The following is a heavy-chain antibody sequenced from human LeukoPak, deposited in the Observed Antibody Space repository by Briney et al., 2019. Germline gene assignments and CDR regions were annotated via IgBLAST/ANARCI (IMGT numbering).Heavy chain of an antibody. Sequence: GASVGVSGNASGGMVSSYAVSWLRRAPGHGLEGRGGSMLIFGMANYAQKFQGRVAITADESTSTAYMELSSLRSEDTAVYYCARGGLDCSSTSCYPNYYGMDVWGKGTTVTVSS. CDR3: ARGGLDCSSTSCYPNYYGMDV. D-gene: IGHD2-2*01. V-gene: IGHV1-69*13. CDR2: SMLIFGMA. CDR1: GGMVSSYA. J-gene: IGHJ6*04.